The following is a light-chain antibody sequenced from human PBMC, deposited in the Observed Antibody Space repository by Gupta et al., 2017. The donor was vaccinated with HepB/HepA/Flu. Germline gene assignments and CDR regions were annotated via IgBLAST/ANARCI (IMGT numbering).Light chain of an antibody. V-gene: IGLV2-8*01. Sequence: QSALTQSPSASGSPGQSVTISCTGTSSDVGFYNYVSWYQQHPGKAPKLMIYEVSKRPSGVPDRFSGSKSGNTASLTVSGLQAEDEADYYCSSYGGSNNLVFGGGTKLTVL. J-gene: IGLJ2*01. CDR1: SSDVGFYNY. CDR3: SSYGGSNNLV. CDR2: EVS.